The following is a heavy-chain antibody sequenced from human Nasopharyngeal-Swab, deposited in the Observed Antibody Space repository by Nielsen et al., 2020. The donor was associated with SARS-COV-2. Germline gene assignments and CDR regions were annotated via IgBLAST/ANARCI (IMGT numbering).Heavy chain of an antibody. CDR3: ARGGVAVATKD. V-gene: IGHV3-48*04. CDR2: ISSSSSTI. D-gene: IGHD5-12*01. J-gene: IGHJ4*02. Sequence: GESLKISCAASGFTFSSYSMNWVRQAPGKGLEWVSYISSSSSTIYYADSVKGRFTISRDNAKNSLYLQMNSLRAEDTAVYYCARGGVAVATKDWGQGTLVTVSS. CDR1: GFTFSSYS.